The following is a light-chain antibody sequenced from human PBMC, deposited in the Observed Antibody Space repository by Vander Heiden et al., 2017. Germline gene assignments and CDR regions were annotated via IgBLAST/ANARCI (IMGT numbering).Light chain of an antibody. Sequence: EIVLTQSPATLSLSPGERATLSCRASQSISYYLAWYQLQPGQAPRLLIYYASNRATGIPARFSGSGSGTAFTLTISSLEPEDFAVYYCQQHSSWPPFTFGQGTRLEIK. CDR1: QSISYY. CDR3: QQHSSWPPFT. V-gene: IGKV3-11*01. CDR2: YAS. J-gene: IGKJ5*01.